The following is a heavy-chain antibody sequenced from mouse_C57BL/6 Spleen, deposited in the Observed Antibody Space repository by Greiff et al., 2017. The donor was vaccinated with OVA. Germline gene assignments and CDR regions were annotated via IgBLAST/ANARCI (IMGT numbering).Heavy chain of an antibody. D-gene: IGHD2-2*01. CDR2: IYPRDGST. J-gene: IGHJ2*01. CDR1: GYTFTSYD. CDR3: ARGSTMVRGYFDY. Sequence: QVQLKQSGPELVKPGASVKLSCKASGYTFTSYDINWVKQRPGQGLEWIGWIYPRDGSTKYNEKFKGKATLTVDTSSSTAYMELHSLTSEDSAVYFCARGSTMVRGYFDYWGQGTTLTVSS. V-gene: IGHV1-85*01.